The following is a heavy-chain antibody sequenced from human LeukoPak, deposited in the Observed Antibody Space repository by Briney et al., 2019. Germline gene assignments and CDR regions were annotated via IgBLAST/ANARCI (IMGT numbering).Heavy chain of an antibody. D-gene: IGHD3-22*01. J-gene: IGHJ3*02. Sequence: PGGSLRLSCAASGFSFSSYGMHWVRQAPGKGLEWMAVISFDGRKQYYADAVKGRFTISRDNSKNTLYLQMNSLRAEDTAVYYCARDIYYYDSSGYYIETYAFDIWGQGTMVTVSS. CDR1: GFSFSSYG. CDR2: ISFDGRKQ. CDR3: ARDIYYYDSSGYYIETYAFDI. V-gene: IGHV3-30*03.